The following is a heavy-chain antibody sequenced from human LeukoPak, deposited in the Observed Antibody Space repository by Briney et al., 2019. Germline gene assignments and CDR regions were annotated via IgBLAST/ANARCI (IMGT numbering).Heavy chain of an antibody. CDR3: AKQTGSGLFILP. D-gene: IGHD3/OR15-3a*01. V-gene: IGHV4-39*01. CDR2: IYYTGNT. J-gene: IGHJ4*02. Sequence: SETLSLTCSVSGVSISSSNSYWGWIRQPPGKGLEWIGSIYYTGNTYYNASLMSRVTISIDTSKNQFSLKLTSVTAADTAMYYCAKQTGSGLFILPGGQGTLVTVSS. CDR1: GVSISSSNSY.